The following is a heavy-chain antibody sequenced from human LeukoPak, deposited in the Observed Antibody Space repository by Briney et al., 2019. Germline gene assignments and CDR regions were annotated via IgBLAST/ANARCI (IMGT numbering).Heavy chain of an antibody. CDR1: GFTFSRDW. CDR2: IKEDGSEK. Sequence: PGGSLRLSCAASGFTFSRDWMSWVRQAPGKGLEWVANIKEDGSEKYYVDSVKGRFTISRDNAKNSLFLQMNSLRAEDTAVYYCASAIVLRPGSLDYWGQGTLVTVSS. J-gene: IGHJ4*02. CDR3: ASAIVLRPGSLDY. V-gene: IGHV3-7*05. D-gene: IGHD3-22*01.